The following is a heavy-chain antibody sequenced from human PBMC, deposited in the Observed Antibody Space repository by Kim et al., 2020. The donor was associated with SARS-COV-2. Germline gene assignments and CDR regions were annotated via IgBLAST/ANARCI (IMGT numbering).Heavy chain of an antibody. J-gene: IGHJ4*02. CDR3: AKERAAGGVVVGLFDY. CDR2: ISYDGSNK. CDR1: GFTFSSYG. D-gene: IGHD2-15*01. V-gene: IGHV3-30*18. Sequence: GGSLRLSCAASGFTFSSYGMHWVRQAPGKGLEWVAVISYDGSNKYYADSVKGRFTISRDNSKNTLYLQMNSLRAEDTAVYYCAKERAAGGVVVGLFDYWGQGTLVTVSS.